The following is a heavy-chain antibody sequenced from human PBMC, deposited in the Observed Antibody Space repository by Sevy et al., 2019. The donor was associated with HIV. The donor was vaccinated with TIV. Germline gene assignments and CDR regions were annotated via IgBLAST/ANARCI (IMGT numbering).Heavy chain of an antibody. J-gene: IGHJ4*02. Sequence: GGSLRLSCAASGFTLATYAMGWVRQAPGKGLEWVSAIRNSGSDTYYADSVKGRFTISRDNSKNTLYLQMNSLRAEDTAVYYCAKNINGGTNYYCDSWGQGTLVTVSS. D-gene: IGHD2-8*01. CDR3: AKNINGGTNYYCDS. CDR2: IRNSGSDT. CDR1: GFTLATYA. V-gene: IGHV3-23*01.